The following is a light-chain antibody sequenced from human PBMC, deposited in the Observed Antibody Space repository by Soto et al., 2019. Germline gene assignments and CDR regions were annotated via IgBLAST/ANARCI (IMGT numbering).Light chain of an antibody. V-gene: IGKV3-15*01. CDR3: QQCHNWPLT. J-gene: IGKJ2*01. CDR1: QSINSE. Sequence: EIVMTQSPATLSLSPGERAALSCRASQSINSELAWYQQKPGQPPRLLIYGASTRATGVPARFTGSESGSEFTLTFSGLQSEDFAVYYCQQCHNWPLTFGQGTRLEI. CDR2: GAS.